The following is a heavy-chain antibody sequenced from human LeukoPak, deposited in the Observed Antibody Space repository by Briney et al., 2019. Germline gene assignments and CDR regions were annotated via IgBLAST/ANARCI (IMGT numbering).Heavy chain of an antibody. D-gene: IGHD2-2*01. V-gene: IGHV1-2*02. CDR3: ARGIGVPAAMPF. CDR1: GYTFTGYY. J-gene: IGHJ4*02. Sequence: EASVKVSCKASGYTFTGYYIHWVRQAPGQGLEGMGWINPNSGGTNYAQKFQGRVTMTRDTSISTAYMELSRLRSDDTAVYYCARGIGVPAAMPFWGQGTLVTVSS. CDR2: INPNSGGT.